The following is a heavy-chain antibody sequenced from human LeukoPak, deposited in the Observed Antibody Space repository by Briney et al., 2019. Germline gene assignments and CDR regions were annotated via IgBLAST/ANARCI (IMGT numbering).Heavy chain of an antibody. J-gene: IGHJ4*02. CDR2: INQESTET. CDR1: GFRFTGFW. CDR3: ARERGTAISPLGY. V-gene: IGHV3-7*01. D-gene: IGHD5-18*01. Sequence: GGSMRLSCAASGFRFTGFWMSWARQAPGKGPEWVANINQESTETYYVDSVRGPFTISRDNAKNSLSLQMNSLRAEDTAVYYCARERGTAISPLGYWGQGTLVTVSS.